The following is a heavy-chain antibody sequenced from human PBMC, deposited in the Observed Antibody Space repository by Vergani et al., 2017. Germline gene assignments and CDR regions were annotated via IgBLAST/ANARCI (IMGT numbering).Heavy chain of an antibody. CDR2: ISSDGDST. J-gene: IGHJ4*02. CDR3: AGPQETSAYYYGGFDY. V-gene: IGHV3-23*01. CDR1: GFTFSTYA. D-gene: IGHD3-22*01. Sequence: EVQLLESGGGLVQPGGSLRLSCAASGFTFSTYAMTWVRQAPGKGLEWVSTISSDGDSTYYADSVKGRFTISRDNSKNTLSLQMNSLTAEDTAIYYCAGPQETSAYYYGGFDYWGQGILVTVSS.